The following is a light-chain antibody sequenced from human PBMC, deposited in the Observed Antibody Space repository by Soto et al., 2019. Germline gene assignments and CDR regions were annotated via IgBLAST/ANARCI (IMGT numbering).Light chain of an antibody. V-gene: IGKV1-39*01. CDR3: QQTFSLPRS. CDR1: QNVRSY. Sequence: DTQMTQSPSSLSASVGDRVTITCRASQNVRSYLNWYRQKPGKAPNLLISETSTLESGVPARFSGDGYGTHFTLTISNLHPEDFVTYFCQQTFSLPRSFGQGTKMEV. J-gene: IGKJ1*01. CDR2: ETS.